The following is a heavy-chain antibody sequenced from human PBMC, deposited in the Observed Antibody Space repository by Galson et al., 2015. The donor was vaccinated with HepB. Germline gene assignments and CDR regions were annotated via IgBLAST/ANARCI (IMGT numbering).Heavy chain of an antibody. V-gene: IGHV3-15*07. CDR1: GFTFSNAW. D-gene: IGHD6-19*01. Sequence: SLRLSCAASGFTFSNAWMNWVRQAPGKGLEWVGRIKSKTDGGTTDYAAPVKGRFTISRDDSKNTLYLQMNSLKTEDTAVYYCTTAFDLSSGWYVDNFDYWGQGTLVTVSS. CDR3: TTAFDLSSGWYVDNFDY. J-gene: IGHJ4*02. CDR2: IKSKTDGGTT.